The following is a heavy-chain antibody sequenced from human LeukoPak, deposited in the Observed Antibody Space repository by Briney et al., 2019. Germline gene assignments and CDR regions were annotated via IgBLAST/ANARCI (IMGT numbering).Heavy chain of an antibody. D-gene: IGHD4-17*01. CDR2: IKTDWCSA. CDR3: YGANAEN. V-gene: IGHV3-74*03. Sequence: PGGSLRLSCVPSGYTLRSYWIHWVPQAPEGGMMWVSGIKTDWCSAMYADSVKGRLANSRDNAKNELNLQMNSLRGEDSAVYHCYGANAENWGQGTLVTVSS. CDR1: GYTLRSYW. J-gene: IGHJ1*01.